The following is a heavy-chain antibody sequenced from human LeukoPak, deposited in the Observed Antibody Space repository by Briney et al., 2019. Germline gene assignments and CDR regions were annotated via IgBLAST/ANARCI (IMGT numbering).Heavy chain of an antibody. CDR3: AKDLSVFQWDPLPRDY. J-gene: IGHJ4*02. V-gene: IGHV3-23*01. Sequence: GGSLRLSCAASGFTFSSYAISRVRQAPGKGLEGVSAISCSGGSTYYADSVKGRFTISRDNSKNTLYLQMNSLRAEDTAVYYCAKDLSVFQWDPLPRDYWGQGTLVTVSS. CDR2: ISCSGGST. CDR1: GFTFSSYA. D-gene: IGHD1-26*01.